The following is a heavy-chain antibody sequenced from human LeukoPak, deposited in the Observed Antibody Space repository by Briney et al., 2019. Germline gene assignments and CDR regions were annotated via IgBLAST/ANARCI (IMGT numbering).Heavy chain of an antibody. CDR2: INPNGGGT. Sequence: ASVKVSCKASGYTFTGYYMHWVRQAPGQGLEWMGRINPNGGGTNYAQKFQGRVTMTRDTSISTAYMELSRLRSDDTAVYYCARDHGYSYGNSDYWGQGTLVTVSS. CDR1: GYTFTGYY. J-gene: IGHJ4*02. V-gene: IGHV1-2*06. CDR3: ARDHGYSYGNSDY. D-gene: IGHD5-18*01.